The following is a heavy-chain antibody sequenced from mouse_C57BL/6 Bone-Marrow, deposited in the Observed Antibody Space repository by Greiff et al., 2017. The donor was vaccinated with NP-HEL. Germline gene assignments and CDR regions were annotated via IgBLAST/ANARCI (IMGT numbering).Heavy chain of an antibody. J-gene: IGHJ2*01. Sequence: QVQLKQSGPELVKPGASVKISCKASGYAFSSSWMNWVKQRPGKGLEWIGRIYPGDGDTNYNGKFKGKATLTADKSSSTAYMQLSSLTSEDSAVYFCAQTAQATGDYWGQGTTLTVSS. CDR3: AQTAQATGDY. CDR2: IYPGDGDT. V-gene: IGHV1-82*01. CDR1: GYAFSSSW. D-gene: IGHD3-2*02.